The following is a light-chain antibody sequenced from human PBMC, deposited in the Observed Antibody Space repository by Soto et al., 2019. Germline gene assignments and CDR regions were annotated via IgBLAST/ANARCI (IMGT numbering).Light chain of an antibody. V-gene: IGLV2-18*02. J-gene: IGLJ2*01. CDR3: TSYTSSSTLV. CDR1: SNDVGSYNR. CDR2: EVI. Sequence: QSALTQPPSVSGSPGQSVTISCTGTSNDVGSYNRVSWYQQTPGTAPKLMIYEVINRPSGVPDRFSGSKSGNTASLTISGLQAEDEADYYCTSYTSSSTLVFGGGTQLTVL.